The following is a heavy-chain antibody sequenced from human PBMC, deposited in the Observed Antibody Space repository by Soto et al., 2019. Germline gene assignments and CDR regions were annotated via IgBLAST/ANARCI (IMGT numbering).Heavy chain of an antibody. CDR3: AKDVVVGATTGLGDYYYYYGMDV. Sequence: GGSLRLSCAASGFTFSSYGMHWVRQAPGKGLEWVAVISYDGSNKYYADSVKGRFTISRDNSKNTLYLQMNSLRAEDTAAYYCAKDVVVGATTGLGDYYYYYGMDVWGQGTTVTVSS. CDR2: ISYDGSNK. CDR1: GFTFSSYG. D-gene: IGHD1-26*01. J-gene: IGHJ6*02. V-gene: IGHV3-30*18.